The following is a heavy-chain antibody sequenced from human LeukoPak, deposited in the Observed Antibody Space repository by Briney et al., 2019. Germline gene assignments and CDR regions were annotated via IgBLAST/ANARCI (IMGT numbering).Heavy chain of an antibody. CDR1: EFTFSSYA. CDR3: AKASGSYYWAFDY. CDR2: ISGSGDSA. V-gene: IGHV3-23*01. Sequence: GGSLRLSCSASEFTFSSYAMHWVRQAPGKGLEWVSGISGSGDSANYADSVKGRFTISRDNSKNTLYLQMNSLRAEDTAVYYCAKASGSYYWAFDYWGQGTLVTVSS. J-gene: IGHJ4*02. D-gene: IGHD1-26*01.